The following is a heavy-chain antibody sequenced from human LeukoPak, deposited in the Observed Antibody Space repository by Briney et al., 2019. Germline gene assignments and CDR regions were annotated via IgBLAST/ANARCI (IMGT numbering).Heavy chain of an antibody. V-gene: IGHV3-30*04. D-gene: IGHD6-13*01. Sequence: PGGSLRLSCAASEFTFSSYAMHWVRQAPGKGLEWVAVISYDGSNKYYADSVKGRFTISRDNSKNTLYLEMNSLRAEDTAVYYCATAAAGTSYWGQGTLVTVSS. J-gene: IGHJ4*02. CDR3: ATAAAGTSY. CDR2: ISYDGSNK. CDR1: EFTFSSYA.